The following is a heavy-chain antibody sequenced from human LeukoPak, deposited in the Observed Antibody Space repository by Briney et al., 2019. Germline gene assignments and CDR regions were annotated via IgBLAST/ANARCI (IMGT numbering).Heavy chain of an antibody. V-gene: IGHV1-2*02. Sequence: ASVKVSCKASGYMFTAYYIHWVRQAPGQGLEWMGWIIPNTGATNYAQKLQGRVTMTSDTSISAVYMEVSSLKSDDTAVYYCAREGGNGGFDYWGQGTLVTVSS. J-gene: IGHJ4*02. CDR1: GYMFTAYY. CDR3: AREGGNGGFDY. CDR2: IIPNTGAT. D-gene: IGHD4-23*01.